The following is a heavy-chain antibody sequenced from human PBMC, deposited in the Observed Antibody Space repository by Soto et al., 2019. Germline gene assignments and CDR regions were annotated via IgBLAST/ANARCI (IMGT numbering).Heavy chain of an antibody. CDR1: YGSIIVSNVF. CDR2: IDYSGTA. J-gene: IGHJ4*02. D-gene: IGHD4-4*01. V-gene: IGHV4-39*01. CDR3: ARTTGRHLDF. Sequence: QLQLQESGPGLVKPWETLSLTCTVSYGSIIVSNVFWGWVRQPPGKGLEWIGNIDYSGTAYFNPSIVIRVTFPADTSKNQFSLTLYSGTAADTAVYYCARTTGRHLDFWGQGILVTVSS.